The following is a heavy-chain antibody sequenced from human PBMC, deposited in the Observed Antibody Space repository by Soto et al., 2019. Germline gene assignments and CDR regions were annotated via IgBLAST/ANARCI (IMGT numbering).Heavy chain of an antibody. D-gene: IGHD3-10*01. CDR2: IYYSGST. V-gene: IGHV4-30-4*08. CDR3: ARVSVLRPFGETTSYPYYYFGMDV. J-gene: IGHJ6*02. Sequence: PSETLSLTCTVSGGSISSGGYYWSWIRQHPGKGLEWIGYIYYSGSTYYNPSLKSRVTISVDTSKNQFSLKLSSVTAADTAVYYCARVSVLRPFGETTSYPYYYFGMDVWGQGTTVTVSS. CDR1: GGSISSGGYY.